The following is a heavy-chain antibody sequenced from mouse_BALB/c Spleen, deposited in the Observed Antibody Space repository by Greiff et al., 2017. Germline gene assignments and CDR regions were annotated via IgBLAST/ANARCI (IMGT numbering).Heavy chain of an antibody. V-gene: IGHV1-18*01. CDR3: ARLEYGNYGFDY. Sequence: VQLQQSGPELVKPGASVKIPCKASGYTFTDYNMDWVKQSHGKSLEWIGDINPNNGGTIYNQKFKGKATLTVDKSSSTAYMELRSLTSEDTAVYYYARLEYGNYGFDYWGQGTTLTVSS. CDR2: INPNNGGT. CDR1: GYTFTDYN. J-gene: IGHJ2*01. D-gene: IGHD2-10*02.